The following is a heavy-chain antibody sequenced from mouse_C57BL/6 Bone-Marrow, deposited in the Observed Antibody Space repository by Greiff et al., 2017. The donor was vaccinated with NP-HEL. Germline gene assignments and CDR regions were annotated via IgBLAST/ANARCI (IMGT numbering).Heavy chain of an antibody. Sequence: QVQLQQSGPELVKPGASVKISCKASGYSFTSYYIHWVKQRPGQGLEWIGWIYPGSGNTKYNEKFKGKATLTADTSSSTAYMQLSSLTSEDSAVYYCAKALIYYYGSSYPYYAMDYWGQGTSVTVSS. J-gene: IGHJ4*01. CDR3: AKALIYYYGSSYPYYAMDY. CDR1: GYSFTSYY. CDR2: IYPGSGNT. D-gene: IGHD1-1*01. V-gene: IGHV1-66*01.